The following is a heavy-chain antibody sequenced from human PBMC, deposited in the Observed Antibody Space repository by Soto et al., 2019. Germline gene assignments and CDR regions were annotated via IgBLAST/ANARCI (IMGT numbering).Heavy chain of an antibody. CDR3: ARADTAIDY. CDR1: GGSISSYY. J-gene: IGHJ4*02. V-gene: IGHV4-59*06. Sequence: QVQLQESGPGLVKPSETLSLTCTVSGGSISSYYWSWIRQPPGKGLEWIGYIYYSGSTYYNPSLKSRVTISVDTSKNQFSLKLSSVTAADTAVYYCARADTAIDYWGQGTLVTVSS. CDR2: IYYSGST. D-gene: IGHD5-18*01.